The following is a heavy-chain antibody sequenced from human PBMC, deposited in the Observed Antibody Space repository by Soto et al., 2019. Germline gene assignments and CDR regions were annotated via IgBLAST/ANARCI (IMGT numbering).Heavy chain of an antibody. Sequence: ASVKVSCKDSGYSFTSYGINWVRQAPGQGLEWMGWISTYYSTTNYAQKFQGRVTLTTDTSTTTAYMELRSLSADDTAVYYCARGELLNGYSLDYYDLGVWG. V-gene: IGHV1-18*01. CDR1: GYSFTSYG. CDR3: ARGELLNGYSLDYYDLGV. D-gene: IGHD3-9*01. J-gene: IGHJ6*04. CDR2: ISTYYSTT.